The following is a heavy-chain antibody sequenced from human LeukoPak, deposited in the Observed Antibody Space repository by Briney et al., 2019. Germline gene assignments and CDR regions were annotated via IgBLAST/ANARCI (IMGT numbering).Heavy chain of an antibody. Sequence: PGRSLRLSCAASGFTFSSYGMHWVRQAPGKGLEWVAVISYDGSNKYYADPVKGRFTISRDNSKNTLYLQMNSLRAEDTAVYYCAKRTRLHRVGATAFDYWGQGTLVTVSS. CDR3: AKRTRLHRVGATAFDY. V-gene: IGHV3-30*18. D-gene: IGHD1-26*01. J-gene: IGHJ4*02. CDR2: ISYDGSNK. CDR1: GFTFSSYG.